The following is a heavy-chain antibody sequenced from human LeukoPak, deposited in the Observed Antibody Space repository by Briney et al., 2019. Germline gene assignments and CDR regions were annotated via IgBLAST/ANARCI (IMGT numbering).Heavy chain of an antibody. D-gene: IGHD2-15*01. V-gene: IGHV3-21*01. Sequence: GGSLRLSCAASGFTFSSYSMNWVRQAPGKGLEWVSSICSSSTYMYYADSVKGRFTISRDNAKNSLDLQMNSLRAEDTAVYYCARGWSSPDYWGQGTLVTVSS. CDR3: ARGWSSPDY. CDR1: GFTFSSYS. CDR2: ICSSSTYM. J-gene: IGHJ4*02.